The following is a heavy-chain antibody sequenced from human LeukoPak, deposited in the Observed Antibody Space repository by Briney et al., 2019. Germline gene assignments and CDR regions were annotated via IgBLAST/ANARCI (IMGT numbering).Heavy chain of an antibody. D-gene: IGHD2-15*01. CDR3: ARYRPRTIIGGGFDY. CDR1: GFTFSDFE. Sequence: QPGGSLRLSCAASGFTFSDFEMNWVRQAPGKGLGWASEISRRGSTTYYADSVKGRFTVSRDNAKNSLYLQMSSLRVEVSAGYYYARYRPRTIIGGGFDYWGQGTLVTVSS. J-gene: IGHJ4*02. CDR2: ISRRGSTT. V-gene: IGHV3-48*03.